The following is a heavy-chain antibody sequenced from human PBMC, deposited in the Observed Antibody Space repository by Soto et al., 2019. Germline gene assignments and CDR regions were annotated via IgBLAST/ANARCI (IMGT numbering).Heavy chain of an antibody. CDR3: ARGPPNSI. D-gene: IGHD3-22*01. V-gene: IGHV4-30-2*01. J-gene: IGHJ4*02. Sequence: TLSLTCAVSGGSISSGGYSWSWIRQPPGKGLEWIGYIYHSGSTYYNPSLKSRVTISVDRSKNQFSLKLSSVTAADTAVYYCARGPPNSIWGQGTLVTGSS. CDR2: IYHSGST. CDR1: GGSISSGGYS.